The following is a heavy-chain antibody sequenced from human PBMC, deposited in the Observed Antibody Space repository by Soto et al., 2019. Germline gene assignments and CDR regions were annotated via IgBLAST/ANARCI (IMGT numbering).Heavy chain of an antibody. V-gene: IGHV3-13*01. CDR3: ARGVEYFIPYYGMDV. D-gene: IGHD3-3*01. CDR1: GFTFSSYD. J-gene: IGHJ6*02. Sequence: GGSLRLSCAASGFTFSSYDMHWVRQATGKGLEWVSAIGTAGDTYYPGSVKGRFTISRENTKNSLYLQMNSLRAEDTAVYYCARGVEYFIPYYGMDVWGQGTTVTVSS. CDR2: IGTAGDT.